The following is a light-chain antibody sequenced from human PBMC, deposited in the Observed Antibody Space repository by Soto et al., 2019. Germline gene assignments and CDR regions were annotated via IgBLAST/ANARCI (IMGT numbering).Light chain of an antibody. V-gene: IGLV2-14*01. CDR1: SSDVGGYKY. J-gene: IGLJ2*01. CDR3: SSYAGSYTFDVV. Sequence: QSALTQPASVSGSPGQSITISCTGTSSDVGGYKYVSWYQQHPGKAPKLMIYEVSNRPSGVSNRFSGSKSGNTASLTISGLQAEDEADYYCSSYAGSYTFDVVFGGGTKLTVL. CDR2: EVS.